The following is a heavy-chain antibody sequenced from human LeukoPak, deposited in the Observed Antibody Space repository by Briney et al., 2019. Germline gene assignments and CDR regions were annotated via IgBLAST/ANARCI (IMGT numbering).Heavy chain of an antibody. CDR3: AKDHPIAAAGTGPDFDY. CDR1: GFTFSSYA. D-gene: IGHD6-13*01. Sequence: PGGSLRLSCAASGFTFSSYAMSWVRQAPGKGLEWVSAISGSGGSTYYADSVKGRFTISRDNSKNTLYLQMNSLRAEDTAVCYCAKDHPIAAAGTGPDFDYWGQGTLVTVSS. CDR2: ISGSGGST. J-gene: IGHJ4*02. V-gene: IGHV3-23*01.